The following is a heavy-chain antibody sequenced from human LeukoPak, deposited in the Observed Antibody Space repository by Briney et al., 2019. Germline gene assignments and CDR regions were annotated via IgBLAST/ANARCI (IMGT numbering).Heavy chain of an antibody. J-gene: IGHJ4*02. D-gene: IGHD6-19*01. V-gene: IGHV3-33*01. CDR1: GFTFSTYG. CDR2: IWYDGSNK. Sequence: PGGPLRLSCAASGFTFSTYGMHWVRQAPGKGLEWVALIWYDGSNKHYADSVKGRFTISRDNSKNTLYLQMNSLRAEDTAVYYCARGVGSGWYLSPDYWGQGTLVTVSS. CDR3: ARGVGSGWYLSPDY.